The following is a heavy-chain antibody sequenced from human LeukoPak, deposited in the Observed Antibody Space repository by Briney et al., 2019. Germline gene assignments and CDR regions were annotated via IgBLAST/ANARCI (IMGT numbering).Heavy chain of an antibody. V-gene: IGHV3-11*05. Sequence: GGSMRLSCAASGFTFSYSYMNWIRQAPGNGPEWVSSISSRGDSTNYADSVKGRFTISRDNAENSLYLQMNSLRAEDTAVYYCARESSGTYYLKQWGQGTLVTVYS. CDR1: GFTFSYSY. J-gene: IGHJ4*02. D-gene: IGHD1-26*01. CDR2: ISSRGDST. CDR3: ARESSGTYYLKQ.